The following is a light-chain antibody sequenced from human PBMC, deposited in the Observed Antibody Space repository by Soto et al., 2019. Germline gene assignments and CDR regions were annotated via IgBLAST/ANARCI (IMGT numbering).Light chain of an antibody. J-gene: IGKJ4*01. V-gene: IGKV1-5*01. CDR1: QSVRSW. Sequence: DIQMTQSPSTLSASVGDRVTITCRASQSVRSWLAWYQQKPGRAPKFLIYDASSLESGVPSRFSGSGSGTEFTLTISNLQPDDFATYYYQQYDNYPLTFGGGTKVEIK. CDR2: DAS. CDR3: QQYDNYPLT.